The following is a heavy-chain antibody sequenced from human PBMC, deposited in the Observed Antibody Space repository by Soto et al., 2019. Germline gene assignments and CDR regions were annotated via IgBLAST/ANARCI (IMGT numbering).Heavy chain of an antibody. D-gene: IGHD1-26*01. CDR3: TTVIPKVKWELGP. Sequence: PLGSLRLSCVASGFTFSNAWMSWVRQAPGKGLEWVGRIKSKTDGGTRDYAGPVKGRFTISRDHSKNPLYLQMKSLNPEDTAVYYCTTVIPKVKWELGPWGQRTLVTVSS. J-gene: IGHJ5*02. CDR1: GFTFSNAW. CDR2: IKSKTDGGTR. V-gene: IGHV3-15*05.